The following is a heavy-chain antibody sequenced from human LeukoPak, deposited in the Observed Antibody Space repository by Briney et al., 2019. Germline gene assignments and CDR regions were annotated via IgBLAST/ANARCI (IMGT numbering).Heavy chain of an antibody. CDR3: ARDRHCVNGVCHSPPGMDV. Sequence: PGGSLRLSCAASGFIPNDYGMHWVRQAPGKGLEWVADIWFDKNQHFADSVKGRFAISRDNSKNTVYLQINSLRAEDTAVYYCARDRHCVNGVCHSPPGMDVWGQGTTVTVSS. V-gene: IGHV3-33*01. D-gene: IGHD2-8*01. CDR1: GFIPNDYG. CDR2: IWFDKNQ. J-gene: IGHJ6*02.